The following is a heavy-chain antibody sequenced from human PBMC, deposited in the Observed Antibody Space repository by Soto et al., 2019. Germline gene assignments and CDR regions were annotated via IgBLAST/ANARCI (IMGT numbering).Heavy chain of an antibody. CDR3: AKDMGTYYYDSSGPGPFDY. CDR2: ISGSGGST. J-gene: IGHJ4*02. CDR1: GFTFSSYA. D-gene: IGHD3-22*01. Sequence: GGSLRLSCAASGFTFSSYAMSWVRQATGKGLEWVSAISGSGGSTYYADSVKGRFTISRDNSKNTLYLQMNSLRAEDTAVYYCAKDMGTYYYDSSGPGPFDYWGKGTLVTVSS. V-gene: IGHV3-23*01.